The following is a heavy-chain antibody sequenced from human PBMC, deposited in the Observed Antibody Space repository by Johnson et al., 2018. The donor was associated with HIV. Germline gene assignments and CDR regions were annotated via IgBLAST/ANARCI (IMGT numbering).Heavy chain of an antibody. J-gene: IGHJ3*01. D-gene: IGHD4-23*01. Sequence: VQLVESGGGLVQPGGSLRLSCAASGFTVSSNYMSWVRQAPGKGLEWVSVISGSGGSTYYADSVKGRFTISRDNSKNTLYLQMNSLRAEDTAVYYCAKDPPLATVVTPALWGQGTMVTVSS. CDR1: GFTVSSNY. CDR2: ISGSGGST. CDR3: AKDPPLATVVTPAL. V-gene: IGHV3-23*04.